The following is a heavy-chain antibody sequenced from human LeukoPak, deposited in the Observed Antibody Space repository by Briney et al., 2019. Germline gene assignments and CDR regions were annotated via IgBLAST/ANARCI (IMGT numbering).Heavy chain of an antibody. CDR2: ISSDGSNK. CDR1: GFTFSSYA. J-gene: IGHJ5*02. V-gene: IGHV3-30*09. Sequence: PGRSLRLSCAASGFTFSSYAMHWVRQAPGKGLEWVAVISSDGSNKYYPDSVNGLFATSRDNSKNTLYLQMNSLRAEDTAVYYCAREMLAAVAAQSWGQGTLITVSS. CDR3: AREMLAAVAAQS. D-gene: IGHD6-19*01.